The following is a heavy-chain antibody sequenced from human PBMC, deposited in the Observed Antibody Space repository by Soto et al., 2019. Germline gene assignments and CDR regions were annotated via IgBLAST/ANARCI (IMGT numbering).Heavy chain of an antibody. D-gene: IGHD2-21*02. CDR1: GGSISSGDYY. V-gene: IGHV4-30-4*01. Sequence: QVQLQESGPGLVKPSQTLSLTCTVSGGSISSGDYYWSWIRKHPGQGLEWIGYIYYSGSTYYNPSIKSRVTISVDTSKHQCALKLSSVTAADTAVDYCAREGDDGGNFRFYAFDIWGQGTMVTVSS. CDR2: IYYSGST. J-gene: IGHJ3*02. CDR3: AREGDDGGNFRFYAFDI.